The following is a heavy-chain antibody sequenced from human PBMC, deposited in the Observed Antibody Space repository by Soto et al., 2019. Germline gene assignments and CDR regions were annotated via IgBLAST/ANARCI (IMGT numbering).Heavy chain of an antibody. V-gene: IGHV2-26*04. CDR1: GFSLSNAGLG. Sequence: QVTVKESGPVLVKPTETLTLTCTVSGFSLSNAGLGVSWIRQPPGKALEWLAHIFSNDENSYSTSLKSRLTISKNTSKTQVVLIMTNMDPVDTATYYRASTYSTSCYWFDPWGQGTLVTVSS. J-gene: IGHJ5*02. CDR3: ASTYSTSCYWFDP. CDR2: IFSNDEN. D-gene: IGHD6-13*01.